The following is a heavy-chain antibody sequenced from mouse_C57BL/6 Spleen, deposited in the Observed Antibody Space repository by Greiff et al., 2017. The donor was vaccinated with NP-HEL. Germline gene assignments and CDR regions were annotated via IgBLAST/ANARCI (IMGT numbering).Heavy chain of an antibody. CDR2: INPSNGGT. Sequence: QVQLQQPGTELVKPGASVKLSCKASGYTFTSYWMHWVKQRPGQGLEWIGNINPSNGGTNYNEKFKSKATLTVDKSSSTAYMQLSSLTSEDAAVYYCARYATAQATPFAYWGQGTLVTVSA. CDR3: ARYATAQATPFAY. D-gene: IGHD3-2*02. CDR1: GYTFTSYW. V-gene: IGHV1-53*01. J-gene: IGHJ3*01.